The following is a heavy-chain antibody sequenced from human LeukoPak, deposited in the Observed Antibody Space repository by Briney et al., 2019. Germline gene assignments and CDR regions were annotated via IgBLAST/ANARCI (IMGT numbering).Heavy chain of an antibody. D-gene: IGHD3-10*01. CDR1: GFTFSSYA. CDR3: ARDWDPVRGVILDYYYGMDV. Sequence: GGSLRLSCAASGFTFSSYAMHWVRQAPGKGLEWVAVISCDGSNKYYADSVKGRFTISRDNSKNTLYLQMNSLRAEDTAVYYCARDWDPVRGVILDYYYGMDVWGQGTTVTVSS. V-gene: IGHV3-30-3*01. J-gene: IGHJ6*02. CDR2: ISCDGSNK.